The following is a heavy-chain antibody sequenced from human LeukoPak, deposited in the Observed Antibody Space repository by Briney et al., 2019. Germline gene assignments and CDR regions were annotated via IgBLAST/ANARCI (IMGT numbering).Heavy chain of an antibody. CDR3: AKDFGNQGNNWNFGGFYYYYYYMDV. Sequence: GGSLRLSCAASGFTFSSYGMHWVRQAPGKGLEWVAFIRYDGGNKYYADSVKGRFTISRDNFKNTLYLQMNSLRAEDTAVYYCAKDFGNQGNNWNFGGFYYYYYYMDVWGKGTTVTVSS. CDR1: GFTFSSYG. V-gene: IGHV3-30*02. J-gene: IGHJ6*03. D-gene: IGHD1-7*01. CDR2: IRYDGGNK.